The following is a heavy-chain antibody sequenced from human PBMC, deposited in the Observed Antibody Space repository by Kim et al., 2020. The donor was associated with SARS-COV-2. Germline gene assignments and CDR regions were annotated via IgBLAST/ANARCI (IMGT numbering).Heavy chain of an antibody. D-gene: IGHD3-10*01. Sequence: ASVKVSCKASGYTFDTYSLYWVRQAPGQRFEWMGWVNGGNGNTRYSQNFQGRLTITRDTSASAAYMELSSLTSKDTAVYYCAREGSGSYNWLDPWGQGTLVNVSS. CDR2: VNGGNGNT. CDR3: AREGSGSYNWLDP. V-gene: IGHV1-3*01. J-gene: IGHJ5*02. CDR1: GYTFDTYS.